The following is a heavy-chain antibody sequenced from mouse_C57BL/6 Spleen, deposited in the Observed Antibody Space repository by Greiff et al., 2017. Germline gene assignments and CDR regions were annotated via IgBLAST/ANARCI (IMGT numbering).Heavy chain of an antibody. CDR2: ISSGGSCT. J-gene: IGHJ2*01. Sequence: EVKLQESGGDLVKPGGSLKLSCAASGFTFSRYGMSWVRQTPDKRLEWVATISSGGSCTYYPDSVKGRFTISRDNAKNTLYLQMSSLKSEDTAMYYCARQFITTAFDYWGQGTTLTVSS. CDR1: GFTFSRYG. V-gene: IGHV5-6*01. CDR3: ARQFITTAFDY. D-gene: IGHD1-1*01.